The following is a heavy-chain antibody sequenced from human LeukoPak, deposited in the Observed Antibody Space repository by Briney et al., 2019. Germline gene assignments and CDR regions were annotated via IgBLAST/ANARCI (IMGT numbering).Heavy chain of an antibody. D-gene: IGHD3-22*01. CDR1: GYTLTELS. J-gene: IGHJ4*02. Sequence: ASVKVSCKVSGYTLTELSMHWVRQAPGIGLEWMGGFDPEDGETIYAQKFQGRVTMTEDTSTDTAYMELSSLRSEDTAVYYCATDNYDSSGYPVTFGNWGQGTLVTVSS. CDR3: ATDNYDSSGYPVTFGN. CDR2: FDPEDGET. V-gene: IGHV1-24*01.